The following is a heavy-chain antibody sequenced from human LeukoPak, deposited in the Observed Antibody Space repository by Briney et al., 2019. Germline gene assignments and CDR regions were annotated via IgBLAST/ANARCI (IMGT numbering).Heavy chain of an antibody. Sequence: PGGSLRLSCAASGFTFSRYWMRWVRQAPGKGLVWVSRINTDGRTITYADSVKGRFTISRDNAKNTLYLQMNSLRAEDTAVYYCVRSAFLTTEFYFDYWGHGTLVTVSS. CDR3: VRSAFLTTEFYFDY. J-gene: IGHJ4*01. CDR2: INTDGRTI. CDR1: GFTFSRYW. V-gene: IGHV3-74*01. D-gene: IGHD4-11*01.